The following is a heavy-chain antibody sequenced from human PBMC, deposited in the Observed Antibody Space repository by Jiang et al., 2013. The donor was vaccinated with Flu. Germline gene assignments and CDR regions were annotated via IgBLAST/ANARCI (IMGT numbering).Heavy chain of an antibody. CDR1: GYRFTSYW. CDR3: ARLRGSYDWVRASPGSADALDV. V-gene: IGHV5-51*01. Sequence: GYRFTSYWIGWVRQMPGKGLEWMGIISPGDSDTRYSPSFQGQVTISGDKSISTAYLQWSSLKASDTAIYYCARLRGSYDWVRASPGSADALDVWGQGTMVTVSP. J-gene: IGHJ3*01. D-gene: IGHD3-16*01. CDR2: ISPGDSDT.